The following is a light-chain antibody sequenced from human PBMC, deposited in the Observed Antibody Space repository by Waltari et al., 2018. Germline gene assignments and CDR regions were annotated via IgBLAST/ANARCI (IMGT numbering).Light chain of an antibody. CDR3: QYRSNVPPIT. Sequence: EIVLTQSPATLSLSPGERATLSCRASQNIGVYLGWYQQRGGQAPRLLSYHSSTRAIGIPVRFSGSGSGTDFTLTISSLEPEDFAVYYCQYRSNVPPITFGQGTRLEIK. CDR1: QNIGVY. J-gene: IGKJ5*01. V-gene: IGKV3-11*01. CDR2: HSS.